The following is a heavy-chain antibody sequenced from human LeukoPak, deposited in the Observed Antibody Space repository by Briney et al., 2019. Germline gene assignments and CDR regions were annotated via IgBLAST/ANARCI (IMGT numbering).Heavy chain of an antibody. CDR1: GGSISSSSFY. CDR2: ISYSGST. D-gene: IGHD2-2*01. CDR3: ARRLTQYDCFDP. Sequence: SETLSLTCTVSGGSISSSSFYWGWIRQPPGKGLEWIGNISYSGSTYYNPSLKSRVTISVDTSKNQFSLKLRSVTAADTAIYYCARRLTQYDCFDPWGQGILVTVSS. V-gene: IGHV4-39*01. J-gene: IGHJ5*02.